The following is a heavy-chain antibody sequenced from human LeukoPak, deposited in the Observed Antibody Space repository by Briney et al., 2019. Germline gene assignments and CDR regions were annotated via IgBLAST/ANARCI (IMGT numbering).Heavy chain of an antibody. V-gene: IGHV4-30-4*08. D-gene: IGHD3-10*01. CDR1: GGSISSGDYY. Sequence: PSETLSLTCTVSGGSISSGDYYWSWIRQPPGKGLEWIGYTYYSGSTYYNPSLKRRVTISVDTSKNQFSLKLSSVTAADTAVYYCARVRITMVRSPGDFDYWGQGTLVTVSS. CDR2: TYYSGST. CDR3: ARVRITMVRSPGDFDY. J-gene: IGHJ4*02.